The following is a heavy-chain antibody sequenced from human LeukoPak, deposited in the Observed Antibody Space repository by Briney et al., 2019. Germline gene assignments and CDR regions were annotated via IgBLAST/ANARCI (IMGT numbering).Heavy chain of an antibody. Sequence: GGSLRLSCAASGFTFSSYSMNWVRQAPGKGLEWVSSISSSSSYVYYADSVKGRFTISRDNAKNSLYLQMNGLRAEDTAVYYCARAPGRNFFDYWGQGTLVTVSS. CDR1: GFTFSSYS. J-gene: IGHJ4*02. CDR2: ISSSSSYV. V-gene: IGHV3-21*01. D-gene: IGHD2-15*01. CDR3: ARAPGRNFFDY.